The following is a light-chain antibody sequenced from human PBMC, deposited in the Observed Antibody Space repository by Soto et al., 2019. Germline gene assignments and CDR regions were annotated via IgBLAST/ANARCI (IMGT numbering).Light chain of an antibody. CDR1: QSVSSR. V-gene: IGKV3-15*01. CDR2: DAS. J-gene: IGKJ1*01. CDR3: RHYNNWPPET. Sequence: EIVMKQSPATLSVSPGERATLSCRASQSVSSRLAWYQQKRGQAPRLLIYDASTRATGIPARFSGSGSGTEFNLTISSLQSEDFAIYYCRHYNNWPPETFGQGTKVDIK.